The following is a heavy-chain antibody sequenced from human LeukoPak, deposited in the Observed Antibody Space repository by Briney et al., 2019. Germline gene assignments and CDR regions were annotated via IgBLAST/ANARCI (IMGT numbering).Heavy chain of an antibody. Sequence: SETLSLTCTVSGGSISSYYWSWLRQPPGKGMEWIGYIYYSGSTNYNPSLKSRVTISVDTSKNQFSLKLSSVTAADTAVYYCARAVYYYDSSGYYLMYYFDYWGQGTLVTVSS. V-gene: IGHV4-59*01. D-gene: IGHD3-22*01. J-gene: IGHJ4*02. CDR3: ARAVYYYDSSGYYLMYYFDY. CDR1: GGSISSYY. CDR2: IYYSGST.